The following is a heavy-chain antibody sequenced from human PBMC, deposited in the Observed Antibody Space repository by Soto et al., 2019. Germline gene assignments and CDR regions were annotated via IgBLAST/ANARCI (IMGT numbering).Heavy chain of an antibody. D-gene: IGHD6-13*01. CDR1: GGTFRSYA. CDR3: ARDLGIAAAGTYPAAFDI. J-gene: IGHJ3*02. V-gene: IGHV1-69*13. CDR2: IIPIFGTA. Sequence: SVKVSCKASGGTFRSYAISWVRQAPGQGLEWMGGIIPIFGTANYAQKFQGRVTITADESTSTAYMELSSLRSEDTAVYYCARDLGIAAAGTYPAAFDIWGQGTMVTVSS.